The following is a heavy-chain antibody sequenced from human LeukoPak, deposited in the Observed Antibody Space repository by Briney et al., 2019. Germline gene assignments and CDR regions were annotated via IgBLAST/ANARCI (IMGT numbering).Heavy chain of an antibody. CDR2: IGGRDGST. V-gene: IGHV3-23*01. Sequence: PGGSLRLSCAASGFTFSTYAMSWVRQAPGKGLEWVSGIGGRDGSTYYADSVKGRFTISRDNSKNTLYVQMNSLRAEDTAVYYCAKDRFGAAAGYDAFDIWGQETMVTVSS. J-gene: IGHJ3*02. CDR1: GFTFSTYA. D-gene: IGHD6-13*01. CDR3: AKDRFGAAAGYDAFDI.